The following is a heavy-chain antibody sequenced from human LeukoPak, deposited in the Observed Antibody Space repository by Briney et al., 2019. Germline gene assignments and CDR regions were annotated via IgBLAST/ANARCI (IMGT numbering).Heavy chain of an antibody. J-gene: IGHJ4*02. CDR1: GFTFNTYA. V-gene: IGHV3-23*01. CDR3: AKGDSFGSGSYFHY. CDR2: LSGNGGHT. Sequence: GGSLTLSCAASGFTFNTYAMSWVRQAPGKGLEWVSTLSGNGGHTYSADSVKGRFTISRDNSKNTLYLQMSSLRAEDTAVYYCAKGDSFGSGSYFHYWGQGTLVTVSS. D-gene: IGHD3-10*01.